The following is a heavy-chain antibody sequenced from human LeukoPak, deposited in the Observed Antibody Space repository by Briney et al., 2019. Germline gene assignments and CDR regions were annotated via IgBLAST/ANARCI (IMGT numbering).Heavy chain of an antibody. V-gene: IGHV3-64*01. CDR2: ISTNGGST. Sequence: GGSLRLSCAASGFTFSEYSMHWVRQAPGKGLEYVSAISTNGGSTYYANSVKGRFTISRDDPKNTLDLQIGSLRPEDMAVYYCARGFRYYGSGIDYWGQGTLVTVSS. CDR3: ARGFRYYGSGIDY. D-gene: IGHD3-10*01. J-gene: IGHJ4*02. CDR1: GFTFSEYS.